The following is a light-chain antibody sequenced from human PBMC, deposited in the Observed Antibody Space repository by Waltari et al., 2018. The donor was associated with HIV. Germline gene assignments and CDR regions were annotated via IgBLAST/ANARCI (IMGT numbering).Light chain of an antibody. CDR2: GAS. CDR3: QKYSSPPRT. J-gene: IGKJ1*01. CDR1: QGITNY. V-gene: IGKV1-27*01. Sequence: DIQMTQSPSSLSASVGERVTITCRASQGITNYLAWYQQKPGTAPKILIYGASTLQSGVPSRFSGSGSGTEFTLTISSLRPEDVATYYCQKYSSPPRTFGQGTKIEIK.